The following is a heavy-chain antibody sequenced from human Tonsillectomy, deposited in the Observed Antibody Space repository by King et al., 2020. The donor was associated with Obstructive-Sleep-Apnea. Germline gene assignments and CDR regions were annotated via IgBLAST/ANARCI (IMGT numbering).Heavy chain of an antibody. D-gene: IGHD6-19*01. CDR1: GYSFTSYW. CDR3: ARQQSYYYGMDV. J-gene: IGHJ6*02. V-gene: IGHV5-51*01. Sequence: DVQLVESGTEVKKPGESLTISCKDSGYSFTSYWIGWVRQMPGKGLEWMGIIFPADSDTRYNPSFQGRVTISADKSISTAYLQWSSLKASDTAMYYCARQQSYYYGMDVWGQGTTVTVSS. CDR2: IFPADSDT.